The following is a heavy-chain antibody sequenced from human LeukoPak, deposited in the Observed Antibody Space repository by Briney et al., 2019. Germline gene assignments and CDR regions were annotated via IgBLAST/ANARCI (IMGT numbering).Heavy chain of an antibody. CDR1: GGSISSYY. CDR3: ARSQDGWLDY. V-gene: IGHV4-59*01. Sequence: PSETLSLTCTVSGGSISSYYWSWIRQPPGKGLEWIGYIYYSGSTNYNPSLKSRVTISVDTSKNQFSLKLSSVTAEDTAVYYCARSQDGWLDYWGQGTLVTVSS. D-gene: IGHD3-10*01. CDR2: IYYSGST. J-gene: IGHJ4*02.